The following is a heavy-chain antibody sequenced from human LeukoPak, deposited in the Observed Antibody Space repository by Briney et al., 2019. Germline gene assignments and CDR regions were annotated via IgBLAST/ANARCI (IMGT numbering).Heavy chain of an antibody. CDR3: ARVEVGAANRQWYGMDV. Sequence: SETLSLTCTISGGSISSYYWSWIRQPPGKGLEWIGYVDYRGNTNYNPSLKSRVTISIDTSKSLFSLKLNSVTASDTAVYYCARVEVGAANRQWYGMDVWGQGTTVTVSS. D-gene: IGHD2-15*01. V-gene: IGHV4-59*01. CDR1: GGSISSYY. CDR2: VDYRGNT. J-gene: IGHJ6*02.